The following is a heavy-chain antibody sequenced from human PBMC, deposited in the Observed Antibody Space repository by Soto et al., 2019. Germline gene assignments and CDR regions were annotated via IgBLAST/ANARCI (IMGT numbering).Heavy chain of an antibody. Sequence: SLRLSCAASGFSFSSYGMHWVRQAPGKGLEWVAMISYDGTDEYYADSVTGRFTISRDSSKNTLILHMNSLRAEDSAVYFCAKRKYCPSTTCFDYWGQGTLVTVSS. CDR1: GFSFSSYG. CDR2: ISYDGTDE. D-gene: IGHD2-2*01. CDR3: AKRKYCPSTTCFDY. V-gene: IGHV3-30*18. J-gene: IGHJ4*02.